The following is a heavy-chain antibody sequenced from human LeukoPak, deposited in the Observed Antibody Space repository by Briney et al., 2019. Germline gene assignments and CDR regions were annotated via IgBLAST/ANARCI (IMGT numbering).Heavy chain of an antibody. J-gene: IGHJ4*02. Sequence: SVKVSCKASGGTFSSYAISWVRQAPGQGREWVGGIIPIFDTANYAQKFEGRDTITADEYTRTAYIEQRSLRSEDTAVYYCARVRYFGGAYYFDYWGQGTLVTVSS. D-gene: IGHD3-9*01. CDR1: GGTFSSYA. CDR2: IIPIFDTA. CDR3: ARVRYFGGAYYFDY. V-gene: IGHV1-69*13.